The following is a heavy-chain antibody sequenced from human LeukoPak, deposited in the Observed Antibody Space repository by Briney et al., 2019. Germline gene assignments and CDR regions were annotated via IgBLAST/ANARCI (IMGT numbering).Heavy chain of an antibody. J-gene: IGHJ4*02. CDR2: LFTDGTT. CDR1: GFSVNSHY. V-gene: IGHV3-53*01. Sequence: PGGSLRLSCAASGFSVNSHYMGWVRQPPGKGLEWVSSLFTDGTTHYAVTVTGRFTISRDNFKNTLYLQMSSLTVEDTAVYYCARGLAPDPGYFDSWGQGTLVTVSP. D-gene: IGHD1-14*01. CDR3: ARGLAPDPGYFDS.